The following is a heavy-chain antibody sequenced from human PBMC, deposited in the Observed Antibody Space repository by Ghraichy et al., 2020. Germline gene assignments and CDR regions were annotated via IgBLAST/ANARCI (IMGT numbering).Heavy chain of an antibody. CDR1: GFTFSSYG. D-gene: IGHD3-10*01. Sequence: LSLTCAASGFTFSSYGMHWVRQAPGKGLEWVAVISYDGSNKYYADSVKGRFTISRDNSKNTLYLQMNSLRAEDTAVYYCAKDITYYYGSGPIVGMDVWGQGTTVTVSS. V-gene: IGHV3-30*18. CDR3: AKDITYYYGSGPIVGMDV. J-gene: IGHJ6*02. CDR2: ISYDGSNK.